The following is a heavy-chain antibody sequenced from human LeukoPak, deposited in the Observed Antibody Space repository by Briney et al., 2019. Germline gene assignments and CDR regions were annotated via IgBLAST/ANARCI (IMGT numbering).Heavy chain of an antibody. CDR3: ARDPDYGDPVDY. CDR2: ISSSSSYI. Sequence: GGSLRLSCAASGFTFSSYSMTWVRQAPGKGLEWVSSISSSSSYIYYADSVKGRFTISRDNAKNPLYLQMNSLRAEDTAVYYCARDPDYGDPVDYWGQGTLVTVSS. J-gene: IGHJ4*02. V-gene: IGHV3-21*01. D-gene: IGHD4-17*01. CDR1: GFTFSSYS.